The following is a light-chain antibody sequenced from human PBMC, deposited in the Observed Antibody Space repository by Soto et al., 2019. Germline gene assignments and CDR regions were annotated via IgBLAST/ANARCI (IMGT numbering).Light chain of an antibody. CDR2: LNSDGSH. CDR1: SGHSSYA. V-gene: IGLV4-69*01. J-gene: IGLJ1*01. CDR3: QPWGTGIQV. Sequence: QPVLTQSPSASASLGASVKLTCTLSSGHSSYAIAWHQQQPEKGPRYLMKLNSDGSHSKGDGIPDRFSGASSVAERYLTISSLQSEDEADYYCQPWGTGIQVFGTGTKVTVL.